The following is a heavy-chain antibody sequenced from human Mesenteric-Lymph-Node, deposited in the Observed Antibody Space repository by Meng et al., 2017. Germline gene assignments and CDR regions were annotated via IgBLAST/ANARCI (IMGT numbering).Heavy chain of an antibody. Sequence: SETLSLTCTVSGYSISSGYYWGWIRQPPGKGLEWIGRIYHSGSTYYNPSLKSRVTISVDTSKNQFSLKLSSVTAADTAVYYCARVKINIAVAGSAAFDYWGQGTLVTVSS. CDR3: ARVKINIAVAGSAAFDY. D-gene: IGHD6-19*01. CDR2: IYHSGST. CDR1: GYSISSGYY. V-gene: IGHV4-38-2*02. J-gene: IGHJ4*02.